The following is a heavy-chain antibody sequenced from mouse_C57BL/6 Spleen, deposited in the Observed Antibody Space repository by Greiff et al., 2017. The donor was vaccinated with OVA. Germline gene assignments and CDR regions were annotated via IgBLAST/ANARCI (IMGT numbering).Heavy chain of an antibody. V-gene: IGHV1-55*01. CDR2: IYPGSGST. J-gene: IGHJ2*01. Sequence: VQLQQPGAELVKPGASVKMSCKASGYTFTSYWITWVKQRPGQGLEWIGDIYPGSGSTNYNEKFKSKATLTVDTSSSTAYMQLSSLTSEDSAVYYCARDRVVAPYCDYWGQGTTLTVSA. D-gene: IGHD1-1*01. CDR3: ARDRVVAPYCDY. CDR1: GYTFTSYW.